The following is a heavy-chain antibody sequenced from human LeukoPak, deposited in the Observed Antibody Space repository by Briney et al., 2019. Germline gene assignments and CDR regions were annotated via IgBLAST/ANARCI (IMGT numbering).Heavy chain of an antibody. J-gene: IGHJ4*02. V-gene: IGHV4-34*01. CDR1: GGSFSGYY. CDR2: INHSGST. CDR3: ASGSTSHQFDY. Sequence: SETLSLTCAVYGGSFSGYYWSWIRQPPGKGLEWIGEINHSGSTNYNPSLKSRVTISVDTSKNQFSLKLSSVTAADTAVYYCASGSTSHQFDYWGQGTLVTVS. D-gene: IGHD2-2*01.